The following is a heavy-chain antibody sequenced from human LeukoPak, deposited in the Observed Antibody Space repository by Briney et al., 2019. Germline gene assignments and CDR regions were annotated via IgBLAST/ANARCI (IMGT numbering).Heavy chain of an antibody. Sequence: PGGSLRLSCAASGFTFSTYAMRWVRQAPGKGLEWVSAITNSGGTTYYADSVKGRFTISRDNSKNTLFLQMHSLRVEDTAVYYCARPYSGSYYFDYWGQGTLVTVSS. V-gene: IGHV3-23*01. CDR2: ITNSGGTT. J-gene: IGHJ4*02. CDR1: GFTFSTYA. CDR3: ARPYSGSYYFDY. D-gene: IGHD1-26*01.